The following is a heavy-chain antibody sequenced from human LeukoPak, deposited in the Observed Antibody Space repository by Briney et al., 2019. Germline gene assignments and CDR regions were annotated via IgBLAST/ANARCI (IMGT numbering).Heavy chain of an antibody. V-gene: IGHV1-2*02. CDR3: ARTGRITIFGVVILEPFQFDY. CDR1: GYTSTGYY. J-gene: IGHJ4*02. D-gene: IGHD3-3*01. Sequence: ASVKVSCKASGYTSTGYYIHWVRQAPGQGLEWMVWINPNSGGTNYAQKFQGRVTMTRDRSISKAYMELSRLRSDDTAVYYCARTGRITIFGVVILEPFQFDYWGQGTLVTVSS. CDR2: INPNSGGT.